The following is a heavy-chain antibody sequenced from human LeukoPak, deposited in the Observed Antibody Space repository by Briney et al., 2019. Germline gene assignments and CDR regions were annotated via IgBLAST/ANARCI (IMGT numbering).Heavy chain of an antibody. CDR2: INTGNGNT. V-gene: IGHV1-3*03. CDR1: GYTFTSYY. CDR3: ARAVKYRSGPLTDLLPYYFDY. J-gene: IGHJ4*02. D-gene: IGHD6-19*01. Sequence: ASVKVSCKASGYTFTSYYMHWVRQAPGQRLEWMGWINTGNGNTKYSQEFQGRVTITRDTSANTAYMELSSLRSEDMAVYYCARAVKYRSGPLTDLLPYYFDYWGQGTLVTVSS.